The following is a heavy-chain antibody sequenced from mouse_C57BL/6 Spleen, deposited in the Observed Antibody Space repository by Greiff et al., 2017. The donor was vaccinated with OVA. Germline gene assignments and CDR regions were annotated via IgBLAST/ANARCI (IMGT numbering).Heavy chain of an antibody. D-gene: IGHD2-4*01. Sequence: EVKLMESGEGLVKPGGSLKLSCAASGFTFSSYAMSWVRQTPEKRLEWVAYISSGGDYIYYADTVKGRFTISRYNARNTLYLQMSGLKSEDTAMYYCTRDDDYDGGFAYWGQGTLVTVSA. J-gene: IGHJ3*01. CDR2: ISSGGDYI. V-gene: IGHV5-9-1*02. CDR3: TRDDDYDGGFAY. CDR1: GFTFSSYA.